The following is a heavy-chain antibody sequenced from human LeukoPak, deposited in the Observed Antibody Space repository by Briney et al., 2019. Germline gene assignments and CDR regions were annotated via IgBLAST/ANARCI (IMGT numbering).Heavy chain of an antibody. CDR3: ARESGSDSYLGY. D-gene: IGHD1-26*01. Sequence: VSVKVSCKASGYTFTCYYMHWVRQAPGQGLEWMGLINPNSGGTNYAQKFQGRVTMTRDTSISTAYMELSRLRSDDTAVYYCARESGSDSYLGYWGQGTLVTVSS. CDR1: GYTFTCYY. J-gene: IGHJ4*02. V-gene: IGHV1-2*02. CDR2: INPNSGGT.